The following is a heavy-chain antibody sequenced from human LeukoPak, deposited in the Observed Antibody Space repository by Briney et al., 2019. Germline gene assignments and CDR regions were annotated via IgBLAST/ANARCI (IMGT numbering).Heavy chain of an antibody. CDR3: ATAYYEPFDN. V-gene: IGHV4-59*01. J-gene: IGHJ4*02. CDR1: GGSLSSYY. Sequence: SETLSLTCNVSGGSLSSYYWDWLRQPPGKGLEWIGYISDTGKTDYNPSLKSRVTISLDTSKSQFSLRLKSVTTADTAVYFCATAYYEPFDNWGPGTLVTVSS. D-gene: IGHD1-26*01. CDR2: ISDTGKT.